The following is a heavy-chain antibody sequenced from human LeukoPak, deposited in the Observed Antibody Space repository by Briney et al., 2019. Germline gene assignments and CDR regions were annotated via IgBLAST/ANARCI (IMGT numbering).Heavy chain of an antibody. V-gene: IGHV3-21*01. Sequence: GGSLRLSCAASGFTFSSYEMNWVRQAPGKGLEWVSSISSSSSYIYYADSVKGRFTISRDNAKNSLYLQMNSLRAEDTAVYYCAGREGRDYYDSSGSDYWGQGTLVTVSS. J-gene: IGHJ4*02. CDR3: AGREGRDYYDSSGSDY. CDR2: ISSSSSYI. CDR1: GFTFSSYE. D-gene: IGHD3-22*01.